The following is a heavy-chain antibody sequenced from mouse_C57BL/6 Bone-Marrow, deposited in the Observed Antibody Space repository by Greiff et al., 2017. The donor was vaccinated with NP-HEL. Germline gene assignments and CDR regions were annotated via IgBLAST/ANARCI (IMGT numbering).Heavy chain of an antibody. CDR2: IYPGDGDT. CDR3: AREELGPDYAMDY. CDR1: GYAFSSYW. Sequence: QVQLKQSGAELVKPGASVKISCKASGYAFSSYWMNWVKQRPGKGLEWIGQIYPGDGDTNYNGKFKGKATLTADKSSSTAYMQLSSLTSEDSAVYFCAREELGPDYAMDYWGQGTSVTVSS. D-gene: IGHD4-1*01. V-gene: IGHV1-80*01. J-gene: IGHJ4*01.